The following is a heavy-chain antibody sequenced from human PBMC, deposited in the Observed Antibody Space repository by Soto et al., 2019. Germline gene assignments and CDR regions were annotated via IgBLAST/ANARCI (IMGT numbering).Heavy chain of an antibody. CDR1: VGTSSSYA. CDR2: IIPIFGTA. V-gene: IGHV1-69*06. J-gene: IGHJ6*02. CDR3: ARSVRGVTIGRYGMDV. Sequence: SVKVSCKAPVGTSSSYAISWLRQARGQGLEWMGEIIPIFGTANYAQKFQGRVTITADNSTSTAYMELSSLRAEDTAVYYCARSVRGVTIGRYGMDVWGQGTTVTVSS. D-gene: IGHD3-10*01.